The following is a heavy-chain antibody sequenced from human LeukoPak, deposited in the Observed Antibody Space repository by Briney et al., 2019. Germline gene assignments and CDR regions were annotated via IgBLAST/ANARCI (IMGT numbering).Heavy chain of an antibody. J-gene: IGHJ4*02. V-gene: IGHV3-23*01. Sequence: PGGSLRLSCAASGFTFSSYGMSWVRQAPGKGLEWVSAISGSGGSTYYADSVKGRFTISRDNSKNTLYLQMNSLRAGDTAVYYCAKDGVYYGSGSYYTCFDYWGQGTLVTVSS. D-gene: IGHD3-10*01. CDR3: AKDGVYYGSGSYYTCFDY. CDR2: ISGSGGST. CDR1: GFTFSSYG.